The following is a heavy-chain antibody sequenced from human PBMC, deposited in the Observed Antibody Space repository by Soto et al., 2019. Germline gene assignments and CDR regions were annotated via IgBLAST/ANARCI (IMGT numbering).Heavy chain of an antibody. V-gene: IGHV4-59*01. CDR3: SRDATLRH. CDR2: VDYTGNN. CDR1: GDSMDGFY. J-gene: IGHJ4*01. D-gene: IGHD2-15*01. Sequence: PSETLSLNCTVSGDSMDGFYWNWIRQPPGKGLEWIGFVDYTGNNNYNPSLRSRLSISIDTSKNQFSLQLSSVIAADTAIYYCSRDATLRHWGHGTMVTVSP.